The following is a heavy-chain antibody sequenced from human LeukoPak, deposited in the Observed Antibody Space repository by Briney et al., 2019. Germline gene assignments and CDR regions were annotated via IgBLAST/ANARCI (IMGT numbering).Heavy chain of an antibody. V-gene: IGHV1-69*13. CDR3: ARDLDSGSYFDY. D-gene: IGHD1-26*01. J-gene: IGHJ4*02. Sequence: ASVKVSCKASGYTFTGYYMHWVRQAPGQGLEWMGGIIPIFGTANYAQKFQGRVTITADESTSTAYMELSSLRSEDTAVYYCARDLDSGSYFDYWGQGTLVTVSS. CDR2: IIPIFGTA. CDR1: GYTFTGYY.